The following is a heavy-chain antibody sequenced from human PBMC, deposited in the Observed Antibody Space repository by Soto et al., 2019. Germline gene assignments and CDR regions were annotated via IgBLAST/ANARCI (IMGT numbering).Heavy chain of an antibody. V-gene: IGHV4-34*01. CDR2: INHSGST. CDR3: ASLTVTRYYYGMDV. J-gene: IGHJ6*02. Sequence: SDTLSLTCAFYGLSFSCYYLSWIRQTPGKGLEWIGEINHSGSTNYNPSLKSRVTISVDTSKNQFSLKLSSVTAADTAVYYCASLTVTRYYYGMDVWGQGTKVTVSS. D-gene: IGHD4-4*01. CDR1: GLSFSCYY.